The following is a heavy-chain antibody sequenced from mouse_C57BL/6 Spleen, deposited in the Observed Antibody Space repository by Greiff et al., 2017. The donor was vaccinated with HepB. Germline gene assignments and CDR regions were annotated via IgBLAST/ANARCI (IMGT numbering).Heavy chain of an antibody. V-gene: IGHV1-26*01. CDR1: GYTFTDYY. CDR2: INPNNGGT. CDR3: ARRGSSPYYYAMDD. J-gene: IGHJ4*01. Sequence: EVQLQQSGPELVKPGASVKISCKASGYTFTDYYMNWVKQSHGKSLEWIGDINPNNGGTSYNQKFKGKATLTVDKSSSTAYMELRSLTSEDSAVYYCARRGSSPYYYAMDDWGQGTSVTVSS. D-gene: IGHD1-1*01.